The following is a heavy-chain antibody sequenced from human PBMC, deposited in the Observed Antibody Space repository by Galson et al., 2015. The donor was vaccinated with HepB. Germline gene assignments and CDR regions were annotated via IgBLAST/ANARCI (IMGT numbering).Heavy chain of an antibody. CDR1: GYTFTSYY. J-gene: IGHJ4*02. CDR2: INPSGGST. D-gene: IGHD3-10*01. V-gene: IGHV1-46*01. CDR3: ARGAGAMVRGVIPWDY. Sequence: SVKVSCKASGYTFTSYYMHWVRQAPGQGLEWMGIINPSGGSTSYAQKFQGRVTMTRDTSTSTVYMELSSLRSEDTAVYYCARGAGAMVRGVIPWDYWGQGTLVTVSS.